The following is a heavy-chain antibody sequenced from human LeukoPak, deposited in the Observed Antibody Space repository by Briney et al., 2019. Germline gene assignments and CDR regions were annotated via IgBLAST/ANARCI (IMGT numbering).Heavy chain of an antibody. CDR3: ARYTYGGNDAFDI. J-gene: IGHJ3*02. V-gene: IGHV4-59*01. CDR1: DGSISSDY. D-gene: IGHD5-18*01. CDR2: IYYSGSL. Sequence: PSETLSLTCTVSDGSISSDYWSWIRQPPGKGLEWIGYIYYSGSLNYNPSLKSRVTISVDTSKNQFSLKLSSVTAADTAVYYCARYTYGGNDAFDIWGQGTMVAVSS.